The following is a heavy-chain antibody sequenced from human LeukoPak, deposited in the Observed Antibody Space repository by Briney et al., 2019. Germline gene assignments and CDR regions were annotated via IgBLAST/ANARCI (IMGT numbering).Heavy chain of an antibody. Sequence: GESLKISCKGSGYIFTNYWIGWVRQVPGKGLQWMGITYPGGSDTRYSPSFQGQVTISADKSITTAYLQWTSLKASDSAMYYCARGSGAFSFFDSWGQGTLVTVSS. J-gene: IGHJ4*02. V-gene: IGHV5-51*01. CDR3: ARGSGAFSFFDS. CDR2: TYPGGSDT. CDR1: GYIFTNYW. D-gene: IGHD3-10*01.